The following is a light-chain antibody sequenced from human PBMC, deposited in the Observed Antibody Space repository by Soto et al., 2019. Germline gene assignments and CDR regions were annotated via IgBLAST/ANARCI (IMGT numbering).Light chain of an antibody. J-gene: IGKJ4*01. CDR2: WAS. CDR3: QQYYSTIPLT. CDR1: QSVLYSSNNKNY. V-gene: IGKV4-1*01. Sequence: DIVMTQSPDSLAVSLGERATINCKSSQSVLYSSNNKNYLAWYQQKPGQPPKLLIYWASTRESGVPDRFSGSGSGTDFTLTISSLQAEDVAVYYCQQYYSTIPLTFGGGTKV.